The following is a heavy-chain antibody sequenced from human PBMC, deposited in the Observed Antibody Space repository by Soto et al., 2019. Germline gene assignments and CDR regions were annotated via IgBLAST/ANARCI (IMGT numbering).Heavy chain of an antibody. D-gene: IGHD6-19*01. Sequence: QVQLVESGGGVVQPGRSLRLSCAASGFTFSSYAMHWVRQAPGKGLEWVAVISYDGSNKYYADSVKGRFTISRDNSKNTLYLQMNSLRAEDTAVYYYARARIAVADHDAFDIWGQGTMVTVSS. CDR3: ARARIAVADHDAFDI. CDR2: ISYDGSNK. J-gene: IGHJ3*02. V-gene: IGHV3-30-3*01. CDR1: GFTFSSYA.